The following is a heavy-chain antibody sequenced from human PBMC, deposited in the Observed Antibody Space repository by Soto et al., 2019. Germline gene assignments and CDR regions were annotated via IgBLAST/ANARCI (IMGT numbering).Heavy chain of an antibody. J-gene: IGHJ4*02. D-gene: IGHD3-3*01. V-gene: IGHV4-30-4*01. Sequence: SETLSLTCTVSGDSINNAAYYWGWVRQTPGRGLEWIAYIYKSGSSYYNPSLRSRVTLSVDTSKNHVSLRLMSVTAAETAVYFCARIMSGYYFFDSWGQGTLVTVSS. CDR3: ARIMSGYYFFDS. CDR1: GDSINNAAYY. CDR2: IYKSGSS.